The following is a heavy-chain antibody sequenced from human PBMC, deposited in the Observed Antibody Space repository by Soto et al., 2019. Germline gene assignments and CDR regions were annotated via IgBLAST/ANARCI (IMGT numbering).Heavy chain of an antibody. D-gene: IGHD3-3*01. V-gene: IGHV3-23*01. CDR1: GFTFSSYA. CDR2: ISGSGGST. CDR3: AKPGTITIFGFVIKDKYYSYYMDV. J-gene: IGHJ6*03. Sequence: PGGSLRLSCAASGFTFSSYAMSWVRQAPGKGLEWASAISGSGGSTYYADSVKGRFTISRDNSKNTLYLQMNSLRAEDTAVYYCAKPGTITIFGFVIKDKYYSYYMDVWGKGTTVTVSS.